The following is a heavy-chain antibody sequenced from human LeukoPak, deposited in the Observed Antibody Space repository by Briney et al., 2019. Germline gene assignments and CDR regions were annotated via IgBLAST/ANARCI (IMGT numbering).Heavy chain of an antibody. CDR2: ISSSSSYI. D-gene: IGHD1-26*01. Sequence: PGGSLRLSCAASGFTFSSYSMNWVRQAPGKGLEWVSSISSSSSYIYYADSVKGRFTISRDNAKNSLYLQMNSLRAEDTAVYYCARSPGWEVLSAFDIWGQGTMVTVSS. V-gene: IGHV3-21*01. CDR1: GFTFSSYS. CDR3: ARSPGWEVLSAFDI. J-gene: IGHJ3*02.